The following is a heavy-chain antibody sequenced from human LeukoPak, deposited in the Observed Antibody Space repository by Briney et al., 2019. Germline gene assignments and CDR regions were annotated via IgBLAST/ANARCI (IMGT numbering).Heavy chain of an antibody. D-gene: IGHD1-26*01. CDR1: GFTFSDYS. CDR2: ISSTSPTI. J-gene: IGHJ4*02. Sequence: PGGSLRLSCTASGFTFSDYSMNWVRQAPGKGLEWISYISSTSPTIYYADSVKGRFTISRDNAKNSLYLQMSSLRVEDTAIYYCARMSGSSGRGYWGQGTLVTVSS. CDR3: ARMSGSSGRGY. V-gene: IGHV3-48*04.